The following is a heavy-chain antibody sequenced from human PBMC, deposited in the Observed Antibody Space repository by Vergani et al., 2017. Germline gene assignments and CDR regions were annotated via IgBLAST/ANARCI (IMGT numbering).Heavy chain of an antibody. V-gene: IGHV3-21*01. CDR1: GFTFSSYS. J-gene: IGHJ6*02. CDR2: ISSSSSYI. CDR3: AQEAGAQLPMDV. Sequence: EVQLVESGGGLVKPGGSLRLSCAASGFTFSSYSMNWVRQAPGKGREWVSSISSSSSYIYYADSVNGRFTIPRDNAKKSLYLQMNRLRAEDTAVYYCAQEAGAQLPMDVGGQGTTVTVSS. D-gene: IGHD6-13*01.